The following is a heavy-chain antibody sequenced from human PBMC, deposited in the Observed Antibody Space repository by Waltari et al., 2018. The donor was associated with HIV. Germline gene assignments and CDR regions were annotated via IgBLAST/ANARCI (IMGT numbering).Heavy chain of an antibody. D-gene: IGHD3-22*01. CDR2: MNGGTTGT. Sequence: EVQLLESGGDLQKPGRSLRLSCVDSGLICSSHAMSWVRQAPGRGLEWVSYMNGGTTGTFYAYSVKGRFTISRDSSKNTLYLQMNSLRAEDTAVYYCAKDRTYDSSCYIDYWGEGTPVTVSS. CDR1: GLICSSHA. CDR3: AKDRTYDSSCYIDY. J-gene: IGHJ4*01. V-gene: IGHV3-23*01.